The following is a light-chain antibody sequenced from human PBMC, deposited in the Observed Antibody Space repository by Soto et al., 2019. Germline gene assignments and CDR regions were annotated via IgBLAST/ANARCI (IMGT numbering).Light chain of an antibody. CDR2: GAS. CDR1: QSVRSNY. CDR3: QTYSNSPFT. Sequence: ESVLTQSPGTLSLSPGERATLSCRASQSVRSNYLAWYQQKPGQAPRLLIYGASSRATGIPDRFSGSGSETDVNLTISKLEPEDFAVYYCQTYSNSPFTFGPGTKVDIK. V-gene: IGKV3-20*01. J-gene: IGKJ3*01.